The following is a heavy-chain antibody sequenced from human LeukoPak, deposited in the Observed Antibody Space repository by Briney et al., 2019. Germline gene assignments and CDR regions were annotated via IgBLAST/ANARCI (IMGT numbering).Heavy chain of an antibody. Sequence: SETLSLTCTVSGGSISSYYWSWLRQPPGKGLEWIGYIYYSGSTNYNPSLKSRVTISVDTSKNQFSLKLSSVTAADTAVYYCARDSGYSYGYYYGMDVWGQGTTVTVSS. V-gene: IGHV4-59*01. CDR3: ARDSGYSYGYYYGMDV. J-gene: IGHJ6*02. D-gene: IGHD5-18*01. CDR2: IYYSGST. CDR1: GGSISSYY.